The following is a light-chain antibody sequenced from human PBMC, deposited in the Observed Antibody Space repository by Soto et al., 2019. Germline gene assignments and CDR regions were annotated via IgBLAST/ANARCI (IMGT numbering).Light chain of an antibody. CDR1: QSLSSNF. CDR2: DSS. J-gene: IGKJ2*01. V-gene: IGKV3-20*01. Sequence: EIVLTQSPATLSLSPGERATLSCRASQSLSSNFLAWYQQKPGQPPRLLIYDSSTRATGFPDRFSGSGSGTDFTLTISRLEPEDVGVFYCHLYNRSPYNFGQGTKLEIK. CDR3: HLYNRSPYN.